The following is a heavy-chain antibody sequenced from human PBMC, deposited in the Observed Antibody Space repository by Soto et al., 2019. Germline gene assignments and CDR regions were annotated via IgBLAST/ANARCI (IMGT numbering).Heavy chain of an antibody. D-gene: IGHD5-18*01. V-gene: IGHV1-69*13. CDR1: GGTFSSYA. J-gene: IGHJ4*02. CDR3: ARYKGYRYGYCYFDY. CDR2: IIPIFGTA. Sequence: GASVKVSCKASGGTFSSYAISWVRQAPGQGLEWMGGIIPIFGTANYAQKFQGRVTITADESTSTAYMELSSLRSEDTAVYYCARYKGYRYGYCYFDYWGQGTLVTVSS.